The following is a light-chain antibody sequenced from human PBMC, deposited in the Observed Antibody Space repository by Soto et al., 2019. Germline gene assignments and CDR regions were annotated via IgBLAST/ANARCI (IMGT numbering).Light chain of an antibody. V-gene: IGKV1-5*01. CDR3: QQYNNYPRT. CDR1: ESISGW. CDR2: DAS. J-gene: IGKJ1*01. Sequence: DIEMTQSPSTLSASIGDGVTITCRASESISGWLAWYQQQPGKAPKLLIYDASNLESGVPSRFSGSGSGTEFTLAISSLPPDDFATYYCQQYNNYPRTFGQGTKVEI.